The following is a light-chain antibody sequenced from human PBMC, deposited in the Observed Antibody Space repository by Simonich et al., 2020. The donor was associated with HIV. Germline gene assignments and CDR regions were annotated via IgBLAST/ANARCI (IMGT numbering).Light chain of an antibody. CDR2: KDT. V-gene: IGLV3-25*03. CDR1: ALPNQF. CDR3: QSADSSGTWV. J-gene: IGLJ3*02. Sequence: SYELTQPSSVSVSPGQTARITCSGDALPNQFAYWFQQKPGQAPVLIICKDTERPSGIPERFSGSTSGTTVTLTISGVQAEDEADYYCQSADSSGTWVFGGGTKLTVL.